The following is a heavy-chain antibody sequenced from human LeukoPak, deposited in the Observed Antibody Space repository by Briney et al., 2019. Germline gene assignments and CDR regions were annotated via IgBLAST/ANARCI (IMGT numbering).Heavy chain of an antibody. D-gene: IGHD3-10*01. CDR1: GYTFTDYY. CDR2: INPNSGDT. V-gene: IGHV1-2*02. Sequence: ASVKVSCKASGYTFTDYYINWVRQAPGQGLEWIGWINPNSGDTNYAQKFQDRVTMTRDTSISTAYIELNFLRSDDTAVFYCARGDYYGSPKVVAAWGQGTLVTVSS. CDR3: ARGDYYGSPKVVAA. J-gene: IGHJ5*02.